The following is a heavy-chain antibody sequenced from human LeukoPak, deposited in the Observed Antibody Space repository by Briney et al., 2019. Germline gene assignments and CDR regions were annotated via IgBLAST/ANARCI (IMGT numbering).Heavy chain of an antibody. J-gene: IGHJ4*02. CDR3: VNDMTGPVDY. CDR1: GFTFSTYW. Sequence: GVSLRLSCAASGFTFSTYWMHWVRQAPGKGLVWVSRTNPDGSYTSYGDSVEGRFTIPRANATNTLFLQMNSLTAEDTAVYYCVNDMTGPVDYWGQGTLVTVSS. V-gene: IGHV3-74*01. D-gene: IGHD3-9*01. CDR2: TNPDGSYT.